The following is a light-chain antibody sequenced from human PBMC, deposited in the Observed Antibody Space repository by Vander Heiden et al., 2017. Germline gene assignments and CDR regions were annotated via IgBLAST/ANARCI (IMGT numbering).Light chain of an antibody. CDR2: SDT. CDR1: VLARQN. Sequence: SDLTQPPPVSVSPGQTAKITCSGDVLARQNDCWYQQKPGQATLLLIYSDTKRPSGITERFSGSISGTIVTLTISDVQAEDEADYYCQSADSSGTYSVVFGGGTQLPVL. V-gene: IGLV3-25*03. CDR3: QSADSSGTYSVV. J-gene: IGLJ2*01.